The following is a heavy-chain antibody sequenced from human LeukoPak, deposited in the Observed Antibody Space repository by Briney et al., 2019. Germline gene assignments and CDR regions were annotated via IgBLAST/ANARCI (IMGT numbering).Heavy chain of an antibody. Sequence: ASVKVSCKASGGTFSSYAISWVRQAPGQGLEWMGGIIPIFGTANYAQKFQGRVTITTDESTSTAYMELSSLRSEDTAVYYCASFNWHDAFDIWGQGTMVTVSS. CDR1: GGTFSSYA. D-gene: IGHD1-20*01. CDR2: IIPIFGTA. J-gene: IGHJ3*02. V-gene: IGHV1-69*05. CDR3: ASFNWHDAFDI.